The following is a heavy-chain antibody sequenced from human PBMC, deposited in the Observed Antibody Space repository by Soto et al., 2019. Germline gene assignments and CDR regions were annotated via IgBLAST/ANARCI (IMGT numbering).Heavy chain of an antibody. CDR1: GYTFTSYG. CDR2: ISAYNGNT. D-gene: IGHD5-18*01. J-gene: IGHJ6*03. Sequence: GASVKVSCKASGYTFTSYGISWVRQAPGQGLEWMGWISAYNGNTNYAQKLQGRVTMTTDTSTSTAYMELRSLRSDDTAVYYCARVHVDTAMVSLYYYYYMDVWGKGTTVTVSS. V-gene: IGHV1-18*01. CDR3: ARVHVDTAMVSLYYYYYMDV.